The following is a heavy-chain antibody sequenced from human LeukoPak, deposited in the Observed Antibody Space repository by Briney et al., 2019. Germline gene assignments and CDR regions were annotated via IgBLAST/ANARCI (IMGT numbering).Heavy chain of an antibody. Sequence: SDTLSLTSTVSGGSISSYYWSWIRQPPPKGREGIGYVYYSGSTNYNPSLTRRVTISVDTSKNQSSLTLSSVTAADTAVHYCGGPSDGSGYYDYWGQGTLVTVSS. CDR3: GGPSDGSGYYDY. J-gene: IGHJ4*02. CDR2: VYYSGST. V-gene: IGHV4-59*07. CDR1: GGSISSYY. D-gene: IGHD3-22*01.